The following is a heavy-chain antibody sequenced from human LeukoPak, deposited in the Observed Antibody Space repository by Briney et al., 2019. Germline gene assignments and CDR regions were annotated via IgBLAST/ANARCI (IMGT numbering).Heavy chain of an antibody. CDR3: ARGYLIDY. CDR2: VYSGDRT. J-gene: IGHJ4*02. CDR1: GFTVNRNY. V-gene: IGHV3-66*01. Sequence: GGSLRLSCAASGFTVNRNYMSWVRQAPGKGLEWVSVVYSGDRTYYADSVKGRFTISRDDSTNTLYLLMNSLRAEDTAVYYCARGYLIDYRGQGTLVTVSS. D-gene: IGHD1-26*01.